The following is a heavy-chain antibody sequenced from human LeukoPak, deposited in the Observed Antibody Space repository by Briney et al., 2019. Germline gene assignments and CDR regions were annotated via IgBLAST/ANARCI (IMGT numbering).Heavy chain of an antibody. CDR2: IHYSGST. D-gene: IGHD5-18*01. CDR1: GRSISGYY. CDR3: ARSRWTHLPDF. J-gene: IGHJ4*02. V-gene: IGHV4-59*01. Sequence: SETLSLTRTLSGRSISGYYWNCIRQPPGEALEWIVYIHYSGSTNYTPSLKSRLTISVDTSKDQLSLKLTSVTAADTALYYWARSRWTHLPDFWGQGTLVTVSS.